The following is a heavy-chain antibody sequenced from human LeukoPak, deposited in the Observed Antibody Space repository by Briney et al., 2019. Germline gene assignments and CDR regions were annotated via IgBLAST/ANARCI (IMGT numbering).Heavy chain of an antibody. D-gene: IGHD3-22*01. V-gene: IGHV4-39*01. CDR1: GGSISSSSYY. J-gene: IGHJ4*02. CDR3: ARQDPHDRGSGYYYGY. Sequence: SETLSLTCPVSGGSISSSSYYWGWLRQPPGKGLEWIGSIYTSGSTNYNPSLKSRVTISVDTSKNQFSLKLSSVTAADTAVYYCARQDPHDRGSGYYYGYWGQGTLVTVSS. CDR2: IYTSGST.